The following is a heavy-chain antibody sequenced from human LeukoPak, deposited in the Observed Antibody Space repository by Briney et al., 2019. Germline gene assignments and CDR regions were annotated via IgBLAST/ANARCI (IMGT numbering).Heavy chain of an antibody. CDR1: GFTFSSYA. CDR3: ARTGYWNGYAFDY. Sequence: GGSLRLSCAASGFTFSSYAMSWVRQAPGKGLEWVSAISGSGGSTYYADSVKGRFTISRDNAKSSLSLQMSSLRAEDTAVYYCARTGYWNGYAFDYWGQGTPVTVSS. J-gene: IGHJ4*02. D-gene: IGHD3-3*01. V-gene: IGHV3-23*01. CDR2: ISGSGGST.